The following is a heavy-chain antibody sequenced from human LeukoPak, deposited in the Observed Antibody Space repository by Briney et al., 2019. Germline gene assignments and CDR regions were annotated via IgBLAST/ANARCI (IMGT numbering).Heavy chain of an antibody. J-gene: IGHJ4*02. CDR2: IIPIFGTA. V-gene: IGHV1-69*13. CDR1: GGTFSSYA. Sequence: ASVKVSCKASGGTFSSYAISWVRQAPGQGLEWMGGIIPIFGTANYAQKFQGRVTITADESTSTVHMELSGLRSEDTAVYYCARDQEAFDYWGQGTLVTVSS. CDR3: ARDQEAFDY.